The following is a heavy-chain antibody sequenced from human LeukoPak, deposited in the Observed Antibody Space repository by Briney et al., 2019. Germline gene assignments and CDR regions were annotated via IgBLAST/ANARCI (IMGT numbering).Heavy chain of an antibody. J-gene: IGHJ4*02. CDR2: IIPIFGTA. V-gene: IGHV1-69*13. CDR1: GGTFSSYA. Sequence: ASVKVSCKASGGTFSSYAISWVRQAPGQGLEWMGGIIPIFGTANYAQKFQGRVTITADESTSTVHMELSGLRSEDTAVYYCARDQEAFDYWGQGTLVTVSS. CDR3: ARDQEAFDY.